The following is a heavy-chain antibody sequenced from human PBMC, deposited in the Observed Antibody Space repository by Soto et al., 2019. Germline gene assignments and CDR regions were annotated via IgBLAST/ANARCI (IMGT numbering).Heavy chain of an antibody. V-gene: IGHV1-69*01. Sequence: QVPLVQSGAEVKKPGSSVKVSCKASGGTFSSYAISWVRQAPGQGLEWMGGIIPIFGTANYAQKFQGRVTITADESTSTAYMELSSLRSEDTAVYYCARASSTSCYFRHLACPRILGYYYYGMDVWGQGTTVTVSS. J-gene: IGHJ6*02. D-gene: IGHD2-2*01. CDR1: GGTFSSYA. CDR3: ARASSTSCYFRHLACPRILGYYYYGMDV. CDR2: IIPIFGTA.